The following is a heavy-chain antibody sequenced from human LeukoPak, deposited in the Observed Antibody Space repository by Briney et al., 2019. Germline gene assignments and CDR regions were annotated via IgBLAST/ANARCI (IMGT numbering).Heavy chain of an antibody. V-gene: IGHV3-21*01. D-gene: IGHD1-1*01. Sequence: GGSLRLSCAASGFTFSSYGMNWIRQAPGKGLEWVSSINSDSIWIYYADSVRGRFTIFRDNARNSLYLQMNSLRVEDTAIYYCARDAGGRTQREGWFDPWGQGTLVTVSS. CDR2: INSDSIWI. CDR3: ARDAGGRTQREGWFDP. CDR1: GFTFSSYG. J-gene: IGHJ5*02.